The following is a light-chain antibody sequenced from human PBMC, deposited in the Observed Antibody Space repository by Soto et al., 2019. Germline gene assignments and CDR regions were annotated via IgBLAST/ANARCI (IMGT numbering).Light chain of an antibody. CDR1: QSVFFRATKKNY. Sequence: DILMTQSHDSLAVSLGERVTINCRSSQSVFFRATKKNYLAGYQQKPAQPPKLLISWASSRDSVVPERFSGSGSVTDFTLTISSLHAEDVAVYYCQQYYDTLRTFGQGTKVEIK. J-gene: IGKJ1*01. CDR2: WAS. V-gene: IGKV4-1*01. CDR3: QQYYDTLRT.